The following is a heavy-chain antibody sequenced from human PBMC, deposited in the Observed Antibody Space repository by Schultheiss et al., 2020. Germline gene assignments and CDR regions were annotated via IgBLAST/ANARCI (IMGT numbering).Heavy chain of an antibody. V-gene: IGHV1-18*01. D-gene: IGHD6-13*01. Sequence: ASVKVSCKASGYTFTSYAMHWVRQAPGQKLAWMGWISAYNGNTNYAQKLQGRVTMTKDTSTSTAYMELSRLRSDDTAVYYCARVRSSSWEFDYWGQGTLVTVSS. CDR2: ISAYNGNT. J-gene: IGHJ4*02. CDR3: ARVRSSSWEFDY. CDR1: GYTFTSYA.